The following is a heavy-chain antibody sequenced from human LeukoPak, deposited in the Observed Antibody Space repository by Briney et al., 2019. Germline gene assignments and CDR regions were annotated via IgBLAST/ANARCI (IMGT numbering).Heavy chain of an antibody. CDR1: GFTFSSYE. Sequence: PGGSLRLSCAASGFTFSSYEMNWGRDAPGKGLEWVSYITSSGSTIYYADSVKGRFTISRDNAKNSLYLQMNSLRAEDTAVYYCARGGAYCSSTSCYFLNGMDVWGQGTTVSVSS. J-gene: IGHJ6*02. D-gene: IGHD2-2*01. CDR3: ARGGAYCSSTSCYFLNGMDV. CDR2: ITSSGSTI. V-gene: IGHV3-48*03.